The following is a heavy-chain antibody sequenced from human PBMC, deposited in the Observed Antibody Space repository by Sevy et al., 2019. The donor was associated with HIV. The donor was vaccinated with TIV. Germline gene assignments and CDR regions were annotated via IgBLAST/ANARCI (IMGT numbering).Heavy chain of an antibody. Sequence: LSLTCAVSGFSFDSYGMTWVRQAPGKGLEWVSGISGSGSRTYYADSVKGRFIISRDNSKNTLDQQMNSLRSEDTAIYYCGKGGGGHYDPDEIGYYFYYYNMDVWGKGTTVTVSS. CDR3: GKGGGGHYDPDEIGYYFYYYNMDV. CDR2: ISGSGSRT. V-gene: IGHV3-23*01. CDR1: GFSFDSYG. D-gene: IGHD3-22*01. J-gene: IGHJ6*03.